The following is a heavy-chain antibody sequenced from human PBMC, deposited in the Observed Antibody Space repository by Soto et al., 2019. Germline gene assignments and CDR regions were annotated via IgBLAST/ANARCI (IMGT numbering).Heavy chain of an antibody. D-gene: IGHD3-9*01. CDR1: GFTFNKYW. V-gene: IGHV3-7*01. Sequence: GGSLRLSCAASGFTFNKYWMSWVRQAPGKGLEWVANINQDGSEKYYVDSVKGRFTISRDNAKSSVYLQLNSLRGEDTAVYYCAKRITISALAFDIWGQGTVVTVSS. CDR3: AKRITISALAFDI. CDR2: INQDGSEK. J-gene: IGHJ3*02.